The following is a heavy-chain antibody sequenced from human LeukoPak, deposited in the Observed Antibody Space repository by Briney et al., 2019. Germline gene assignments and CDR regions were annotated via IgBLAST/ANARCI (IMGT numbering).Heavy chain of an antibody. CDR3: ATYGQVLLPFES. V-gene: IGHV3-7*03. D-gene: IGHD2-15*01. CDR1: GFTFSHYW. J-gene: IGHJ4*02. Sequence: GGSLRLSCAASGFTFSHYWMSWVRQAPGKGLEWVANIKEDGSEKYYVDSLKGRFTISRDNAKNSVYLQMNSLRAEDTAIYYCATYGQVLLPFESWGQGTLVTVSS. CDR2: IKEDGSEK.